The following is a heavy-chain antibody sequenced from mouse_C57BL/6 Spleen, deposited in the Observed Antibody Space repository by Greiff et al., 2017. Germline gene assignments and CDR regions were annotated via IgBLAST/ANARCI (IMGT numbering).Heavy chain of an antibody. Sequence: VQLQQPGAELVMPGASVKLSCKASGYTFTSYWMHWVKQRPGQGLEWIGEIDPSDSYTNYNQKFKGKSTLTVDKSSSTAYMQLSSLTSEDSAVYYCARLITTVGARYFDVWGTGTTVTVSS. CDR1: GYTFTSYW. V-gene: IGHV1-69*01. CDR3: ARLITTVGARYFDV. D-gene: IGHD1-1*01. J-gene: IGHJ1*03. CDR2: IDPSDSYT.